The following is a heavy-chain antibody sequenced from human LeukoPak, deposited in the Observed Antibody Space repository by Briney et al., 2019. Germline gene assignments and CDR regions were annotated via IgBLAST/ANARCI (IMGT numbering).Heavy chain of an antibody. J-gene: IGHJ4*02. D-gene: IGHD2-21*01. CDR1: GYLFTCFY. CDR2: MNPNNGDT. CDR3: AKRGGALSD. V-gene: IGHV1-2*02. Sequence: ASVKVSCKTSGYLFTCFYIHWVRQVPGQGLEWMGWMNPNNGDTKSAPKFQGRVAMTRVTSINTAYMEVTGLTPADTAIYYCAKRGGALSDWGQGTPVTVTS.